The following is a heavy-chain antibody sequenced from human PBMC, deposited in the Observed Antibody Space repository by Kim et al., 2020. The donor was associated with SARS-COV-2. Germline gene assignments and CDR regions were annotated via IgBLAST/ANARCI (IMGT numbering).Heavy chain of an antibody. V-gene: IGHV1-46*01. CDR3: ARDPRSSVIDY. D-gene: IGHD6-19*01. CDR2: T. J-gene: IGHJ4*02. Sequence: TSYAQKSQGRVTLTRHTSTSTVYMELSSLRSEDTAVYYCARDPRSSVIDYWGQGTLFTVSS.